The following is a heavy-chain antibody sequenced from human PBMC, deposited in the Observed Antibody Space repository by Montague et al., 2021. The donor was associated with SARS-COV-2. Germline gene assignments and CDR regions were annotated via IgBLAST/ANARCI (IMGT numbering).Heavy chain of an antibody. D-gene: IGHD1-14*01. CDR3: ARLVGVESNRRDYFNY. Sequence: FLRLSCAASGFTFSDYYMSWIRQAPGKGLEWVSYISGRGSHTDYADSVKGRFTISRDNARKSLYLEMNSLRAEDTAVYYCARLVGVESNRRDYFNYWGQGTLVTVSS. V-gene: IGHV3-11*03. CDR2: ISGRGSHT. CDR1: GFTFSDYY. J-gene: IGHJ4*02.